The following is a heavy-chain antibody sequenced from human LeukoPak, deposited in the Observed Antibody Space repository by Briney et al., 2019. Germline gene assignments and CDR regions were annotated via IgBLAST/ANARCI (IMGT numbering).Heavy chain of an antibody. CDR1: GFTFSSYG. V-gene: IGHV3-33*01. D-gene: IGHD3-22*01. J-gene: IGHJ4*02. CDR2: IWYDGSNK. CDR3: ARARYYYDSSGYHNDY. Sequence: GGSLRLSCAASGFTFSSYGMHWVRQAPGKGLEWVAVIWYDGSNKYYADSVKGRFTISRDNSKNTLYLQMNSLRAEDTAVYYCARARYYYDSSGYHNDYWGQGTLVTVSS.